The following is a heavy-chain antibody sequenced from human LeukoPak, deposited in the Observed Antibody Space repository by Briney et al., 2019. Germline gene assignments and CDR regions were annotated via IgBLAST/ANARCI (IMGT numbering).Heavy chain of an antibody. Sequence: ASVKVSCKASGYTFTGYYMHWVRQAPGQGLEWMGRINPNSGGINYAQKFQGRVTMTRDTSISTAYMELSRLRSDDTAVYYCARDLRSIRVIAVAGTVGYWGQGTLVTVSS. V-gene: IGHV1-2*06. CDR2: INPNSGGI. J-gene: IGHJ4*02. D-gene: IGHD6-19*01. CDR3: ARDLRSIRVIAVAGTVGY. CDR1: GYTFTGYY.